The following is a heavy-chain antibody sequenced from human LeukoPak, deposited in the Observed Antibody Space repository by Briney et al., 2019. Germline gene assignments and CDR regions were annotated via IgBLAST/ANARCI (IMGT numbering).Heavy chain of an antibody. Sequence: GESLKISCKGSGYGFTSYWIGWVRQMPGKGLEWMGIIYPGDSDTRYSPSFQGQVTISADKSLSTAYLQWDSLKASDAAMYYCARQTAMGRSGDYWGQGTLVTVSS. CDR1: GYGFTSYW. J-gene: IGHJ4*02. V-gene: IGHV5-51*01. CDR3: ARQTAMGRSGDY. D-gene: IGHD5-18*01. CDR2: IYPGDSDT.